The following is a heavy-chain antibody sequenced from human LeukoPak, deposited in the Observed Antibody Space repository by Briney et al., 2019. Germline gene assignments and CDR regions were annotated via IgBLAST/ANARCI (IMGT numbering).Heavy chain of an antibody. V-gene: IGHV1-2*02. Sequence: ASVKVSCKASGYTFTGYYMHWVRQAPGQGVEWRGWINPNSGGTNYAQKFQGRVTMTRDTSISTAYMELSRLRSDDTAVYYCARGTRYCSSTSCYGAFDIWGQGTMVTVSS. D-gene: IGHD2-2*01. CDR2: INPNSGGT. CDR3: ARGTRYCSSTSCYGAFDI. J-gene: IGHJ3*02. CDR1: GYTFTGYY.